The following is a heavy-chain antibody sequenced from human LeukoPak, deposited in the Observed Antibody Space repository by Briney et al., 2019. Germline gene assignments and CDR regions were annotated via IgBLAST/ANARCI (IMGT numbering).Heavy chain of an antibody. J-gene: IGHJ4*02. CDR2: ISGSGGST. V-gene: IGHV3-23*01. CDR1: GFTFSSYA. CDR3: AGGYYDSFGGY. Sequence: GGSLRLSCAASGFTFSSYAMSWVRQAPGKGLEWVSGISGSGGSTYYADSVKGRFTISRDNSKNTLYLQMNSLRAEDTAVYYCAGGYYDSFGGYWGQGTLVTVSS. D-gene: IGHD3-22*01.